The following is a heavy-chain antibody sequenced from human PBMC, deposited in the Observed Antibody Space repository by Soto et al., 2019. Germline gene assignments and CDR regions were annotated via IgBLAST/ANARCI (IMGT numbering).Heavy chain of an antibody. CDR2: IYHSGST. Sequence: QVQLQESGPGLVKPSGTLSLTCAVSGGSISSSNWWSWVRQPPGKGLEWIGEIYHSGSTNYNPSLNSRVTISVDKSKNQFSLKLSSVTAADTAVYYCARDRVWFGELTHAFDIWGQGTMVTVSS. CDR3: ARDRVWFGELTHAFDI. D-gene: IGHD3-10*01. CDR1: GGSISSSNW. J-gene: IGHJ3*02. V-gene: IGHV4-4*02.